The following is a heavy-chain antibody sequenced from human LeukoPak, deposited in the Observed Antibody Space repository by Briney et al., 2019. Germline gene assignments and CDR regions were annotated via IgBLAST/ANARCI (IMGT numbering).Heavy chain of an antibody. J-gene: IGHJ6*03. CDR3: AREGYCGGDCYSNYYYYYMDV. V-gene: IGHV4-4*07. Sequence: SETLSLTCTVSGGSISSYYWSWIRQPAGKGLEWIGRIYTSGSTNYNPSLKSRVTMSVDTSKNQFSLKLGSVTAADTAVYYCAREGYCGGDCYSNYYYYYMDVWGKGTTVTVSS. CDR1: GGSISSYY. D-gene: IGHD2-21*02. CDR2: IYTSGST.